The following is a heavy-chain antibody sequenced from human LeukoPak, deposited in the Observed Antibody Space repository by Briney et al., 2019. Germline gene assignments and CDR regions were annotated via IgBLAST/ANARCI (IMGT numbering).Heavy chain of an antibody. D-gene: IGHD3-16*01. CDR2: TSYSGST. CDR3: SRTTGDSAIIAAH. Sequence: SETLSLTCTVSGGSISGSCCYWGWIRQTPGKDLEWIGSTSYSGSTYYNPSFKSRVTVSVDTSKNQFFLNLSSVTAADTAVYYCSRTTGDSAIIAAHWGQGTLVTVSS. CDR1: GGSISGSCCY. J-gene: IGHJ4*02. V-gene: IGHV4-39*01.